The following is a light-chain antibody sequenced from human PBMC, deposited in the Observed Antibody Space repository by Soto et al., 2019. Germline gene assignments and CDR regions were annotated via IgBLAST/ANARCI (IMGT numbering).Light chain of an antibody. J-gene: IGKJ1*01. CDR3: QQYNDYPWT. CDR1: QSISIF. Sequence: DIQMTQSPSSLSASVGDRVTTTCRASQSISIFLDWYQQKPGKVPKLLIYTASGLNSGVPSRFSGSGSGTEFTLTISSLQPDDFATYYCQQYNDYPWTFGQGTKVDI. V-gene: IGKV1-5*03. CDR2: TAS.